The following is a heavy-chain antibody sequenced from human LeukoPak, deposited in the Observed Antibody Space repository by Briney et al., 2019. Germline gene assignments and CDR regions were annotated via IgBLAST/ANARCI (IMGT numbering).Heavy chain of an antibody. J-gene: IGHJ5*02. Sequence: PSETLSLTCTVSGGSISSYYWSWIRQPPGKGLEWIGYIYYSGSTNYNPSLKSRVTISVDTSKNQFSLKLSSVTAADTAVYYCARGKPSSGWKVKARFDPWGQGTLVTVSS. D-gene: IGHD6-19*01. CDR2: IYYSGST. CDR3: ARGKPSSGWKVKARFDP. CDR1: GGSISSYY. V-gene: IGHV4-59*08.